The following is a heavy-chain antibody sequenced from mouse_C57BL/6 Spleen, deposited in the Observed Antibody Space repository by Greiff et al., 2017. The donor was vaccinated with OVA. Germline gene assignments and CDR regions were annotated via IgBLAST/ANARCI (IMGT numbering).Heavy chain of an antibody. V-gene: IGHV5-4*01. CDR2: ISDGGSYT. D-gene: IGHD2-3*01. CDR3: ARDGRWLLRGGNYFDY. Sequence: EVNVVESGGGLVKPGGSLKLSCAASGFTFSSYAMSWVRQTPEKRLEWVATISDGGSYTYYPDNVKGRFTISRDNAKNNLYLQMSHLKSEDTAMYYCARDGRWLLRGGNYFDYWGQGTTLTVSS. CDR1: GFTFSSYA. J-gene: IGHJ2*01.